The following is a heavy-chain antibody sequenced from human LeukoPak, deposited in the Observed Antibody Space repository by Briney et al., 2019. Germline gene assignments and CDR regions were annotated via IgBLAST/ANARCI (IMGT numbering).Heavy chain of an antibody. Sequence: ASVKVSCKASGYTFTSYYMHWVRQAPGQGLELMGIINPNGGTTSYAQKFQGRVTVTRDMSTSTVYMELSSLRSKDTAVYYCARSTIAATGKLIDYYFDYWGQGTLVTVSS. CDR1: GYTFTSYY. CDR3: ARSTIAATGKLIDYYFDY. D-gene: IGHD6-13*01. CDR2: INPNGGTT. J-gene: IGHJ4*02. V-gene: IGHV1-46*01.